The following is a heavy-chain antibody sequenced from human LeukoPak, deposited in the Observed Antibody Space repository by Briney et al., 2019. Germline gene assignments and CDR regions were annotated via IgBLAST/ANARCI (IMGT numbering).Heavy chain of an antibody. D-gene: IGHD3-10*01. CDR2: INTNTGNP. CDR3: ARDLFPDYYVSGSYSPPTDY. V-gene: IGHV7-4-1*02. Sequence: ASVKVSCKASGYTFTSYAMNWVRQAPGQGLEWMGWINTNTGNPTYAQGFTGRFVISLDTSVSTAYLQISSLKAEDTAVYYCARDLFPDYYVSGSYSPPTDYWGQGPLVIVSS. CDR1: GYTFTSYA. J-gene: IGHJ4*01.